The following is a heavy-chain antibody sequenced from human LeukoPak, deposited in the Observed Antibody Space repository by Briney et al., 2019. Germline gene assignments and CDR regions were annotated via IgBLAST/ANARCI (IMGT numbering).Heavy chain of an antibody. J-gene: IGHJ4*02. V-gene: IGHV4-34*01. CDR2: INHSGST. CDR3: AKDRSPIVVVPAAIWVTRLDY. CDR1: GGSFSGYY. D-gene: IGHD2-2*01. Sequence: SETLSLTCAVYGGSFSGYYWSWIRQPPGKGLEWIGEINHSGSTNYNPSLKSRVTISVDTSKNQFSLKLSSVTAADTAVYYCAKDRSPIVVVPAAIWVTRLDYWGQGTLVTVSS.